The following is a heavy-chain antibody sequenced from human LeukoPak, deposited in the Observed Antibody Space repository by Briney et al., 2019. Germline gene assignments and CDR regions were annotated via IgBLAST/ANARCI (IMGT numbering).Heavy chain of an antibody. Sequence: SQTLSLTCNVSGASISSGRYYWRWIRQPAGKGLEWIGRIYSRGSTNYNPSLKSRVTMSVDTSKNQFSLKLSSVTAADTAVYYCATDGMVRGPDAWFDSWGQGTLVTVSS. D-gene: IGHD3-10*01. CDR1: GASISSGRYY. V-gene: IGHV4-61*02. CDR3: ATDGMVRGPDAWFDS. J-gene: IGHJ5*01. CDR2: IYSRGST.